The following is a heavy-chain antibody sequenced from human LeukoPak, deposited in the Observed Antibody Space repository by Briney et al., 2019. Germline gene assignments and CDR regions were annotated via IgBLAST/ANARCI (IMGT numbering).Heavy chain of an antibody. V-gene: IGHV1-58*02. D-gene: IGHD3-22*01. CDR3: AADPLSYYYGSSGYLDRVGAFDI. CDR2: ISVCSGNT. CDR1: GFTFTGSA. Sequence: GASVKVSCKASGFTFTGSAMQWERHAPGQRLEWIGWISVCSGNTNYAQKFQERVSITRDMSTSTAYMELSSLRSEDTAVYYCAADPLSYYYGSSGYLDRVGAFDIWGQGTMVTVSS. J-gene: IGHJ3*02.